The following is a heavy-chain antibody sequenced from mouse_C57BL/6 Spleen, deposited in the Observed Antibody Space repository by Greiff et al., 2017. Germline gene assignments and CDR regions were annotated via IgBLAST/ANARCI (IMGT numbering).Heavy chain of an antibody. V-gene: IGHV1-69*01. CDR2: IDPSDGYT. J-gene: IGHJ4*01. CDR3: ARSRSNYYAMDY. Sequence: QVQLQQPGAELVMPGASVKLSCKASGYTFTSYWMHWVKQRPGQGLEWIGEIDPSDGYTNSNQKFKGKSTLTVDKSSSTAYMQLSSLTSEDSAVYYCARSRSNYYAMDYWGQGTSVTVSS. CDR1: GYTFTSYW. D-gene: IGHD2-5*01.